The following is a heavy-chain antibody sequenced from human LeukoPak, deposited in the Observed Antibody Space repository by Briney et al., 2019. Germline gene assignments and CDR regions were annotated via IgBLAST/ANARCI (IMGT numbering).Heavy chain of an antibody. CDR1: GASISKDY. J-gene: IGHJ4*02. CDR3: AISSSVVTAAFDY. V-gene: IGHV4-59*01. CDR2: IYYSGST. D-gene: IGHD2-21*02. Sequence: SETLSLTCTVSGASISKDYWAWIRQPPGKGLEWIGYIYYSGSTNYNPSLKSRVTISVDTSKNQFSLKLSSVTAADTAVYYCAISSSVVTAAFDYWGQGTLVTVSS.